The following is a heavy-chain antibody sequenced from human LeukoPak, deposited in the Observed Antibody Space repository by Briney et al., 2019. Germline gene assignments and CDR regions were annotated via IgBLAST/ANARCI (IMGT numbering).Heavy chain of an antibody. CDR1: GFTVSSNY. CDR2: IYSGGST. CDR3: ARDSGPYSSSWYGY. V-gene: IGHV3-53*01. Sequence: GGSLRLSCAASGFTVSSNYMSWVRQAPGKGLEWVSVIYSGGSTYYADSVKGRFTISRDNSKNTLYLQMNSLRAEDTAVYYCARDSGPYSSSWYGYWGQGTLVTVSS. D-gene: IGHD6-13*01. J-gene: IGHJ4*02.